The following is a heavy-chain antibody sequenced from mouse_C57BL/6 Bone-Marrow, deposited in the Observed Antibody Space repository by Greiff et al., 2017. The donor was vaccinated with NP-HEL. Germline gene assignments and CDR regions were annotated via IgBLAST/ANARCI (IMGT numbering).Heavy chain of an antibody. CDR1: GYTFTSYW. Sequence: VQLQQPGAELVMPGASVKLSCKASGYTFTSYWMHWVKQRPGQGLEWIGEIAPSDSYTNYNQKFKGKSTLTVDKSSSTAYMQLSSLTSEDSAVYYCARSDYGSSHWYFDVWGTGTTVTVSS. CDR2: IAPSDSYT. V-gene: IGHV1-69*01. J-gene: IGHJ1*03. D-gene: IGHD1-1*01. CDR3: ARSDYGSSHWYFDV.